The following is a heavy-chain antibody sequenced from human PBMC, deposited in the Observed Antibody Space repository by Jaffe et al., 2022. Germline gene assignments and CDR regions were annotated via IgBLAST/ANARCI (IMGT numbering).Heavy chain of an antibody. CDR1: GFSLSARGVG. J-gene: IGHJ3*02. CDR2: IYWDDDK. Sequence: QITLKESGPTVVKPTQTLTLTCSFSGFSLSARGVGVGWIRQPPGKALEWLALIYWDDDKRYRPSLQSRLTITKDTSRNQVVLTMTNMDPVDTATYYCATSTYWYDTSASGCALDIWGQGTLVTVSS. V-gene: IGHV2-5*02. CDR3: ATSTYWYDTSASGCALDI. D-gene: IGHD3-22*01.